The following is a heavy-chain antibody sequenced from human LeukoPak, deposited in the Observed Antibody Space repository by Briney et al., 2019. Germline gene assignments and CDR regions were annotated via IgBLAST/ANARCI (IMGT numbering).Heavy chain of an antibody. CDR3: ARVLLRKPHTLGDGPLDY. CDR2: IKQDGSEK. J-gene: IGHJ4*02. V-gene: IGHV3-7*01. CDR1: GFTFSSYW. Sequence: PGGSLRLSCAASGFTFSSYWMSWVRQAPGKGLEWVANIKQDGSEKYYVDSVKGRFTISRDNAKNSLYLQMNSLRAEDTAVYYCARVLLRKPHTLGDGPLDYWGQGTLVTVSS. D-gene: IGHD2-21*02.